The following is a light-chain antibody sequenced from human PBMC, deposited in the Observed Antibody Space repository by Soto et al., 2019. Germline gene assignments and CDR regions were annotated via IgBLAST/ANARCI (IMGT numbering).Light chain of an antibody. Sequence: QAVVTQPPSASGSPGQSVTISCTGSGSDVGGYNYVSWYQQHPGKAPKLMICEVSKRPSGVPDRFSGSKSGNTASLTVSGLQAEDEADYYCSSYAGSNNFVFGGGTKLTVL. CDR1: GSDVGGYNY. J-gene: IGLJ2*01. V-gene: IGLV2-8*01. CDR2: EVS. CDR3: SSYAGSNNFV.